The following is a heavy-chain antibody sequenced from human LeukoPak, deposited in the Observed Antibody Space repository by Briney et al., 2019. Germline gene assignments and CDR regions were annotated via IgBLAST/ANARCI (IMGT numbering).Heavy chain of an antibody. Sequence: SETLSLTCTVSGGSISNYYWSWFRQPPGKGLEWIGYIYYSGSTNYNPSLKSRVTISVDTSKNQFSLKLSSVTAADTAVYYCARGRIYYDSTGYGYWGQGTLVTVSS. CDR1: GGSISNYY. V-gene: IGHV4-59*01. D-gene: IGHD3-22*01. J-gene: IGHJ4*02. CDR2: IYYSGST. CDR3: ARGRIYYDSTGYGY.